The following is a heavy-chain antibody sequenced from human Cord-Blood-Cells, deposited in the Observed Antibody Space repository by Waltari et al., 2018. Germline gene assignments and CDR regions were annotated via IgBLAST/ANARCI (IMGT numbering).Heavy chain of an antibody. CDR1: GFTFSSYR. J-gene: IGHJ6*03. CDR3: ARGGYYYYMDV. V-gene: IGHV3-21*01. Sequence: EVQLVESGGGQVKPGGSLRLSCSASGFTFSSYRMNWVRQAPGKGLEWVSAISSSSSYIYYADSVKGRFTISRDNAKNSLYLQMNSLRAEDTAVYYCARGGYYYYMDVWGKGTTVTVSS. CDR2: ISSSSSYI. D-gene: IGHD2-15*01.